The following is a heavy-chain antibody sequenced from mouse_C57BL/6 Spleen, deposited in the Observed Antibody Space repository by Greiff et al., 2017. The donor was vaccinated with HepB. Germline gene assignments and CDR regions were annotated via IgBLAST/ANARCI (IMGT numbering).Heavy chain of an antibody. D-gene: IGHD1-1*01. CDR3: ARSVYYYGSSYDY. CDR1: GYTFTDYY. CDR2: IFPGSGST. V-gene: IGHV1-75*01. Sequence: VQGVESGPELVKPGASVKISCKASGYTFTDYYINWVKQTPGQGLEWIGWIFPGSGSTYYNQKFKGKATLTVDKSSSTAYMLLSSLTSEDSAVYFGARSVYYYGSSYDYWGQGTTLTVSS. J-gene: IGHJ2*01.